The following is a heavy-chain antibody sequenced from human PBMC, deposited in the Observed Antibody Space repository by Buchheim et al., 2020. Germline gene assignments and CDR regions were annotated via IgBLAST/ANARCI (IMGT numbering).Heavy chain of an antibody. CDR3: ARANGSWIQLRFFDS. Sequence: DVQLVESGGGLVQPGGSLRLSCAASGFTSSTYAMTWVRQTPGKGLEWISGISESGDSTYYSESVKGRFTVSRDNFHSMLYLQMNSLRTEDTAIYYCARANGSWIQLRFFDSWGQGTL. CDR1: GFTSSTYA. J-gene: IGHJ4*02. V-gene: IGHV3-23*04. D-gene: IGHD3-9*01. CDR2: ISESGDST.